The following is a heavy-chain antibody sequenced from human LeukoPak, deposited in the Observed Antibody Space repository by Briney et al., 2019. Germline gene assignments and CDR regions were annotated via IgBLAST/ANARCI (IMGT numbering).Heavy chain of an antibody. J-gene: IGHJ3*02. CDR2: IYPGDSDT. Sequence: PGESLKISCKGSGYSFTSYWIGWVRQMPGKGLEWMGIIYPGDSDTRYSPSFQGQVTISADKSISTAYLQWSSLKASDTAMYYCARPINPYTGSNSDAFDIWGQGTMVTVSS. V-gene: IGHV5-51*01. CDR3: ARPINPYTGSNSDAFDI. CDR1: GYSFTSYW. D-gene: IGHD1-26*01.